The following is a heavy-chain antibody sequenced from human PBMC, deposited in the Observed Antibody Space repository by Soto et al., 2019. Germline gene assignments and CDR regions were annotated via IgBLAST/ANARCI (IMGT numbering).Heavy chain of an antibody. J-gene: IGHJ6*02. V-gene: IGHV4-39*01. CDR3: RSSSRYSTDV. CDR1: GGSITSSFY. CDR2: IYGTGNT. D-gene: IGHD6-13*01. Sequence: QLQLQESGPGLVKPSETLSLSCTVSGGSITSSFYWGWIRQPPGKGLEWIGSIYGTGNTYYNTSLKGRVTISAATTKIQFSLNLISVTAAVTAVYYCRSSSRYSTDVGGQGATVTVPS.